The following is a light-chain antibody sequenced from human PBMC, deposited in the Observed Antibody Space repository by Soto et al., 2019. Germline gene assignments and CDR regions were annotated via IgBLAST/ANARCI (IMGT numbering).Light chain of an antibody. CDR1: NSNIGSHT. J-gene: IGLJ3*02. CDR2: SND. CDR3: SAWDDSLYLV. Sequence: QLVLTQPPSASGTPGQTITISCSGSNSNIGSHTVNWYQHLPGTAPKLLIYSNDQLPSGVPDRFSGSKSGTSASRAIYGLKSEDEADYYCSAWDDSLYLVFGEGTKLTVL. V-gene: IGLV1-44*01.